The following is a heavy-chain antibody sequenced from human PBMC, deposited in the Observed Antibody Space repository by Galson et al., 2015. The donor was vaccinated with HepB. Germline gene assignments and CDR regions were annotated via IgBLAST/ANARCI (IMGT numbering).Heavy chain of an antibody. J-gene: IGHJ5*02. V-gene: IGHV1-2*02. CDR3: ARGQLWLRDNAFNWFDP. CDR1: GYTFTGYY. Sequence: SVKVSCKASGYTFTGYYMHWVRQAPGQGLEWMGWINPNSGRTNYAQKFQGRVTMTRDTSISTAYMELSRLRSDNTAVYYCARGQLWLRDNAFNWFDPWGQGTLVTVSS. D-gene: IGHD5-18*01. CDR2: INPNSGRT.